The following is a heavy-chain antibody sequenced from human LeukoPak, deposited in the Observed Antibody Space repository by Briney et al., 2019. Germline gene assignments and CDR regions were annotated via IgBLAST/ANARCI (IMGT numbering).Heavy chain of an antibody. D-gene: IGHD5-18*01. J-gene: IGHJ6*03. CDR1: GYSISTGYY. CDR3: ARHVHTAYYMDV. V-gene: IGHV4-38-2*02. CDR2: FYHGGST. Sequence: SETLSLTCTVSGYSISTGYYWDWIRQPPGKGLEWIGTFYHGGSTYYNPSLKSRVTISADTSKNQFSLNLTSVTAADTAVYYCARHVHTAYYMDVWGKGTTVTISS.